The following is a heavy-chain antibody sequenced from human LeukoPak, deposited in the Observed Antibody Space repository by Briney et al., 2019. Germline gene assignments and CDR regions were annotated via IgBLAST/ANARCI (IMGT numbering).Heavy chain of an antibody. Sequence: PGGSLRLSCAASGFTFKNYAMTWVRQAPGKGLEWVSSISSSSSYIYYADSVKGRFTISRDNAKNSLYLQMNSLRAEDTAVYYCARAFADGYNSSPFDYWGQGTLVTVSS. CDR3: ARAFADGYNSSPFDY. D-gene: IGHD5-24*01. CDR1: GFTFKNYA. CDR2: ISSSSSYI. J-gene: IGHJ4*02. V-gene: IGHV3-21*01.